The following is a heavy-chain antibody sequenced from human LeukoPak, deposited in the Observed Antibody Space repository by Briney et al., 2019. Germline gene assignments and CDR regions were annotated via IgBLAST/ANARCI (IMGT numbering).Heavy chain of an antibody. V-gene: IGHV4-59*01. Sequence: SETLSLTCTVSGGSISSYYWSRIRQPPGKGLEWIGYIYYSGSTNYNPSLKSRVTISVDTSKNQFSLKLSSVTAADTAVYYCARGSGSYTYYYYYMDVWGKGATVTVSS. CDR1: GGSISSYY. CDR3: ARGSGSYTYYYYYMDV. CDR2: IYYSGST. D-gene: IGHD1-26*01. J-gene: IGHJ6*03.